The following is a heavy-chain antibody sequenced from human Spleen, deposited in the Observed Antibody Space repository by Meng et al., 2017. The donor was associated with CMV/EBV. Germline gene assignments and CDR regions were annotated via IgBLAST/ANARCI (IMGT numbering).Heavy chain of an antibody. V-gene: IGHV4-39*07. CDR3: ARIEGTGTIDY. D-gene: IGHD1-1*01. J-gene: IGHJ4*02. CDR2: FSYSGSA. Sequence: SETLSLTCTVSGGSISSTHYHWGWIRQPPGKGLEWVGCFSYSGSAYYNPSLKSRVTISVDTSKNQYSLKLRSVTAADSAVYYCARIEGTGTIDYWGQGTLVTVSS. CDR1: GGSISSTHYH.